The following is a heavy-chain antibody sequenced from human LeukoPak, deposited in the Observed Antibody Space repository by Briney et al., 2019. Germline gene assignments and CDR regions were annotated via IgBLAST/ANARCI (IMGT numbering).Heavy chain of an antibody. D-gene: IGHD2-2*01. CDR2: INPNSGGT. CDR1: GYTFTGYY. V-gene: IGHV1-2*02. Sequence: ASVKVSCKASGYTFTGYYMHWVRQAPVQGLEWMGWINPNSGGTNYAQKFQGRVTMTRDTSISTAYMELSRLRSDDTAVYYCARRSPPREPAARENWFDPWGQGTLVTVSS. CDR3: ARRSPPREPAARENWFDP. J-gene: IGHJ5*02.